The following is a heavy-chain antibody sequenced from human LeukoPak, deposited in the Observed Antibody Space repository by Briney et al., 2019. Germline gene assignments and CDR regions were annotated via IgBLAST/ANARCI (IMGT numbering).Heavy chain of an antibody. V-gene: IGHV4-34*01. D-gene: IGHD2-2*02. CDR2: INHGGST. CDR1: GGSFSGYY. CDR3: ARGRWIVVVPAAITIPPFDP. Sequence: PSETLSLTCAVYGGSFSGYYWSWIRQPPGKGLEWIGEINHGGSTNYNPSLKSRVTISVDTSKNQFSLKLSSVTAADTAVYYCARGRWIVVVPAAITIPPFDPWGQGTLVTVSS. J-gene: IGHJ5*02.